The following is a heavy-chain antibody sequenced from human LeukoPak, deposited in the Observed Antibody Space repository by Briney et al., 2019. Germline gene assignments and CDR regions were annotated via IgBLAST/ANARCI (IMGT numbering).Heavy chain of an antibody. CDR1: GGSFSGYY. D-gene: IGHD3-3*01. CDR2: IYHSGST. CDR3: AGLRFLEWLLGD. V-gene: IGHV4-34*01. J-gene: IGHJ4*02. Sequence: SETLSLTCAVYGGSFSGYYGGWVRQPPGKGLEWIGSIYHSGSTYYNPSLKSRVTISVDTSKNQFSLKLSSVTAADTAVYYCAGLRFLEWLLGDWGQGTLVTVSS.